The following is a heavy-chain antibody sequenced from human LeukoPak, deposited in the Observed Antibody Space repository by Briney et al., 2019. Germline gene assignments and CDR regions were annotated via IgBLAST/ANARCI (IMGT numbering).Heavy chain of an antibody. CDR2: IIPIFGTA. CDR3: ARASLYCGGDCYPQFDY. V-gene: IGHV1-69*13. Sequence: SVKVSCKASGGTFSSYAISWVRQAPGQGLEWMGGIIPIFGTANYAQKFQGRVTITADESTSTDYMELSSLRSEDTAVYYCARASLYCGGDCYPQFDYWGQGTLVTVSS. CDR1: GGTFSSYA. D-gene: IGHD2-21*02. J-gene: IGHJ4*02.